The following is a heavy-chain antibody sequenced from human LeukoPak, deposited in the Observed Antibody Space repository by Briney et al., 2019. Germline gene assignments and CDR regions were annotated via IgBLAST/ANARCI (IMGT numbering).Heavy chain of an antibody. CDR1: GFTFSDHY. CDR2: ISGSGGST. CDR3: AKSSCSSTSCYFLNWFDP. V-gene: IGHV3-23*01. Sequence: GGSLRLSCAASGFTFSDHYMTWIRQAPGKGLEWVSAISGSGGSTYYADSVKGRFTISRDNSKNTLYLQMNSLRAEDTAVYYCAKSSCSSTSCYFLNWFDPWGQGTLVTVSS. J-gene: IGHJ5*02. D-gene: IGHD2-2*01.